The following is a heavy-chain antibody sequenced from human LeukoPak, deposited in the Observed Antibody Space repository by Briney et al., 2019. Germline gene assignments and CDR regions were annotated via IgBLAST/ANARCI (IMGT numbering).Heavy chain of an antibody. CDR2: IYYSGST. J-gene: IGHJ4*02. D-gene: IGHD6-6*01. CDR1: GGSISSGDYY. Sequence: SQTLSLTCTVSGGSISSGDYYWSWIRQPPGKGLEWIGYIYYSGSTYYNPSLKSRVTISVDTSKNQFSLKLSSVTAADTAVYYCARGPFSRSPLFDSWGQGALVTVSS. CDR3: ARGPFSRSPLFDS. V-gene: IGHV4-30-4*08.